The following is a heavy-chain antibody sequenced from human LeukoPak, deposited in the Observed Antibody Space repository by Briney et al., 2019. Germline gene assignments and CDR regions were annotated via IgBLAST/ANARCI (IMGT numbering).Heavy chain of an antibody. Sequence: GGSLRLSCAASGFTVSSNYMSWVRQAPGKGLEWVSVIYSGGSTYYADSVKGRFTISRHNSKNTLYLQMNSLRAEDTAVYYCAKADKTTIFGVVTFDYWGQGTLVTVSS. CDR2: IYSGGST. CDR3: AKADKTTIFGVVTFDY. D-gene: IGHD3-3*02. J-gene: IGHJ4*02. CDR1: GFTVSSNY. V-gene: IGHV3-53*04.